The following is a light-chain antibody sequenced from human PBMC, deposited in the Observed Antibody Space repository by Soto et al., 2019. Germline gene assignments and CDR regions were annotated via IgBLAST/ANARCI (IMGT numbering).Light chain of an antibody. J-gene: IGKJ4*01. CDR1: QSVSTN. V-gene: IGKV3-15*01. CDR2: GAS. CDR3: QQYNNWPLT. Sequence: ETMMTQSPATLSVSPGERATLSCRASQSVSTNLAWYQKKPGQAPRLLIYGASIGATGIPARFSGSGSGTDFTLTISSLQSEDFAIYYGQQYNNWPLTFGGGTKVDIK.